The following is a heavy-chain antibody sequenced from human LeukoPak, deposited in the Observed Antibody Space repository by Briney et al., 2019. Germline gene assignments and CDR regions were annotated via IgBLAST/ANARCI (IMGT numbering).Heavy chain of an antibody. V-gene: IGHV1-46*01. CDR3: ARDNSVEDTAWWFDP. CDR1: GYTFTSYY. J-gene: IGHJ5*02. CDR2: INPSGGST. D-gene: IGHD4-23*01. Sequence: ASVKVSCKASGYTFTSYYMHWVRQAPGQGLEWMGIINPSGGSTSYAQKFQGRVTMTRDMSTSTDYMELGSLRSVDTAVYYCARDNSVEDTAWWFDPWGQGTLVTVSS.